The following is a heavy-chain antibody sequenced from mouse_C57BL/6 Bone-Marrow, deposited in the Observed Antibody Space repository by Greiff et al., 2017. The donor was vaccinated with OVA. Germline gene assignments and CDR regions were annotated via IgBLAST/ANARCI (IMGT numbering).Heavy chain of an antibody. V-gene: IGHV1-26*01. CDR1: GYTFTDYY. CDR2: INPNNGGT. Sequence: EVQLQQSGPELVKPGASVKISCKASGYTFTDYYMNWVKQSHGKSLEWIGDINPNNGGTSYNQKFKGKATLTVDKSSSTAYMELRSLTSEDSAVYYCARSHDGYYPWFAYWGQGTLVTVSA. CDR3: ARSHDGYYPWFAY. J-gene: IGHJ3*01. D-gene: IGHD2-3*01.